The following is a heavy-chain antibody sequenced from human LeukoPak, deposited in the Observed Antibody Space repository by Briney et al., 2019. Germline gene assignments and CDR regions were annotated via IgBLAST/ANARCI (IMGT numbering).Heavy chain of an antibody. CDR2: IKQDGSEK. Sequence: PGGSLRLSCAASGFTFSSYWMTWLRQAPGQGLEWVANIKQDGSEKYYVDSVKGRFTISRDNAKNSLYLQMNSLRAEDTAVYYCARDTGGGYSCYDCWGQGTLVTVSS. V-gene: IGHV3-7*01. CDR1: GFTFSSYW. CDR3: ARDTGGGYSCYDC. D-gene: IGHD5-18*01. J-gene: IGHJ4*02.